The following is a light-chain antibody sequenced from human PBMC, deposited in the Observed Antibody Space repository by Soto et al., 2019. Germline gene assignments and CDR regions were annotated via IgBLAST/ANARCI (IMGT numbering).Light chain of an antibody. CDR2: SNN. Sequence: QSVLTQPPSASGTPGQRVTISCSGSSSNIGSNTVSWYQQLPGTAPKLLIYSNNQRPSGVPDRFSGSKSGTSASLAISGLQSEDEADYYCAAWDDSLNGVFGGGTKVTVL. CDR3: AAWDDSLNGV. CDR1: SSNIGSNT. V-gene: IGLV1-44*01. J-gene: IGLJ3*02.